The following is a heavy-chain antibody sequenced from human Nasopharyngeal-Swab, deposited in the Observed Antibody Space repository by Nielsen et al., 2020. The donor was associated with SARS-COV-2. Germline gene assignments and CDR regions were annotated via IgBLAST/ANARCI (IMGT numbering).Heavy chain of an antibody. J-gene: IGHJ4*02. CDR1: GFNFNNYA. CDR2: ISVSGGRT. V-gene: IGHV3-23*01. D-gene: IGHD6-19*01. CDR3: AKEEQWLVHD. Sequence: GESLKISCAASGFNFNNYAMSWVRQAPGKGPEWVSGISVSGGRTYYADSVTGRFTISRDNSKNMLVLQMNSLRAGDTAVYYCAKEEQWLVHDWGQGTLVTVSS.